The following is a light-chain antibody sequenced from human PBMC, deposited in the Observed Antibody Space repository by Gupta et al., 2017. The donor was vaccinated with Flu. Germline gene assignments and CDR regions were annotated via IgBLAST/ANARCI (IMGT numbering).Light chain of an antibody. CDR2: EVS. J-gene: IGLJ1*01. CDR3: SSYTSSSTLYV. V-gene: IGLV2-14*01. Sequence: ITISCTGTSSDVGGYNYVSWYQQHPGKAPKLMIYEVSNRPSGVSNRFSGSKSGNTASLTISGLQAEDEADYYCSSYTSSSTLYVFGTGTKFTVL. CDR1: SSDVGGYNY.